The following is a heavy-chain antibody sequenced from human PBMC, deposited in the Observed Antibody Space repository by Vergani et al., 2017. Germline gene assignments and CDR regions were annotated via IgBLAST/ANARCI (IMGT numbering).Heavy chain of an antibody. CDR2: ISGSGGNT. D-gene: IGHD6-19*01. V-gene: IGHV3-23*04. J-gene: IGHJ4*02. CDR3: AKSSSGWSHFDY. Sequence: EVQLVESGGGLIQPGGSLRLSCAASGFTVSSNYMSWVRQAPGKGLEWVSIISGSGGNTYYADSVQGRFTISRDNSKNTLYLQMNSLRAEDTAVYYCAKSSSGWSHFDYWAQGSLVTVSS. CDR1: GFTVSSNY.